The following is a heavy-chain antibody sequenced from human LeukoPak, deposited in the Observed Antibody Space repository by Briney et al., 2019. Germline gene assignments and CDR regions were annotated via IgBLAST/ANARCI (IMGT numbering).Heavy chain of an antibody. V-gene: IGHV3-11*01. Sequence: SRRLSCAVSAFTFSDNYMTWIRQALGKGLESVSYISPSGTDISYAHSVKGRFTFSKDSSKNTLYLQMNSLRAEDTAMYYCARLAVAGTKINDAFDIWGQGTMVAVYS. CDR1: AFTFSDNY. CDR3: ARLAVAGTKINDAFDI. D-gene: IGHD6-19*01. CDR2: ISPSGTDI. J-gene: IGHJ3*02.